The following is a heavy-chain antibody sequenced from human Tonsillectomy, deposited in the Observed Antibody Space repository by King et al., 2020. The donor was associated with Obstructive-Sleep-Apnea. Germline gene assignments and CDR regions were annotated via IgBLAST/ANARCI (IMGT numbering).Heavy chain of an antibody. J-gene: IGHJ4*02. D-gene: IGHD3-10*01. CDR1: GFTFDDYA. CDR2: LSLNGGSI. Sequence: VQLVEFGGGLVQPGRSRRLSCAASGFTFDDYAMHWVRQAPGKGLEWVSGLSLNGGSIGYADSVQGRFTISRDNAKNSLYLQMNSMRAEDTAVYYCAKDSRGYYGSGSYLYWGQGTLVTVSS. V-gene: IGHV3-9*01. CDR3: AKDSRGYYGSGSYLY.